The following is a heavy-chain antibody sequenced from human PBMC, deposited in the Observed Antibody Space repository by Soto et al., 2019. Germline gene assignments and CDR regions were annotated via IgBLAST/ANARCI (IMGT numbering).Heavy chain of an antibody. D-gene: IGHD1-26*01. CDR1: GFKFNNYA. J-gene: IGHJ4*02. CDR3: AREGLIGGPSKFDN. Sequence: GGSLRLSCAASGFKFNNYAMSWVRQAPGKGLEWVSAISGGGDKTYHADSVKGRFTISRDNSKDTLYLQMNSLRAEDTALYYCAREGLIGGPSKFDNGGQGTRVTVSS. V-gene: IGHV3-23*01. CDR2: ISGGGDKT.